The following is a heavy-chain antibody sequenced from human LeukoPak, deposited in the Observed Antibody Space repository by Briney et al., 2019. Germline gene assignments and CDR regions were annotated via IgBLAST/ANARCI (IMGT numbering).Heavy chain of an antibody. D-gene: IGHD4-17*01. Sequence: GGSLRFYCATSGFTFNSYAMSWVRQAPGKGLEWVSGLSGSGGDTDYADSVKGRFTISRDNSRNTLYLQMNSLRSEDTAVYYCAKDAMATVTYFDYWGQGSLVTVSS. CDR2: LSGSGGDT. V-gene: IGHV3-23*01. J-gene: IGHJ4*02. CDR1: GFTFNSYA. CDR3: AKDAMATVTYFDY.